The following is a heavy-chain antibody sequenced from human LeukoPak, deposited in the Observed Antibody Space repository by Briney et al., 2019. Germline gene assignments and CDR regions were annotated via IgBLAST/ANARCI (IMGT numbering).Heavy chain of an antibody. CDR3: ARERQDTIVHTGAFDI. Sequence: GRSLRLSCAASGFTFSPYIMHWVRQAPGKGLEWVAVIASDGSQIFYVESVKGRFTISRDNSKNTLYLQMNSLRAEDTAVYFCARERQDTIVHTGAFDIWAKGQWSPSLQ. CDR2: IASDGSQI. V-gene: IGHV3-30-3*01. J-gene: IGHJ3*02. CDR1: GFTFSPYI. D-gene: IGHD3-10*01.